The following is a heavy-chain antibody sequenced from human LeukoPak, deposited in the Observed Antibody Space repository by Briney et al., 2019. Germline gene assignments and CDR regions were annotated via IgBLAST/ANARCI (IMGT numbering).Heavy chain of an antibody. Sequence: PSETLSLTCAVYGGSFSGYYWSWIRQPPGKGLEWIGEINHSGSTNYNPSLKSRVTISVDTSKNQFSLKLSSVTAADTAVYYCARGSTLTGYSSSWYRYWGQGTLVTVSS. CDR2: INHSGST. V-gene: IGHV4-34*01. D-gene: IGHD6-13*01. CDR1: GGSFSGYY. CDR3: ARGSTLTGYSSSWYRY. J-gene: IGHJ4*02.